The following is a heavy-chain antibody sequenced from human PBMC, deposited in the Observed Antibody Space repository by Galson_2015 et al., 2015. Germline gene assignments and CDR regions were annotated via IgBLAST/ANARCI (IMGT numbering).Heavy chain of an antibody. Sequence: SLRLSCAASGFTFSSYSMNWVRQAPGKELEWVSSISSSSSYIYYADSVKGRFTISRDNAKNSLYLQMNSLRAEDTAVYYCARAPGGFLEWLYLDYWGQGTLVTVSS. CDR1: GFTFSSYS. V-gene: IGHV3-21*01. D-gene: IGHD3-3*01. CDR2: ISSSSSYI. CDR3: ARAPGGFLEWLYLDY. J-gene: IGHJ4*02.